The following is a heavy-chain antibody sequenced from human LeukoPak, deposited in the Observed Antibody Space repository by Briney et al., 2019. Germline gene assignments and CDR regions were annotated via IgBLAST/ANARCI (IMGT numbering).Heavy chain of an antibody. J-gene: IGHJ5*02. CDR1: GGSISSGSYY. CDR3: ARVGWESNWLDP. D-gene: IGHD1-26*01. CDR2: IYTSGST. V-gene: IGHV4-61*02. Sequence: SETLSLTCTVSGGSISSGSYYWSWIRQPAGKGLEWIGRIYTSGSTNYNPSLKSRVTISVDTSKNQFSLRLNSVTAADTAVYYCARVGWESNWLDPWGQGTLVTVSS.